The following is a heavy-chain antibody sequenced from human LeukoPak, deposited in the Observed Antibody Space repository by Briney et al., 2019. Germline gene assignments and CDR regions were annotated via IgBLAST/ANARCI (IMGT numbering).Heavy chain of an antibody. CDR2: IHYSGST. J-gene: IGHJ3*02. CDR1: GGSISSSSYY. Sequence: SETLSLTCTVSGGSISSSSYYWGWIRQPPGKGLEWIGSIHYSGSTYYNPSLKSRVTISVDTSKNQFSLKLSSVTAADTAVYYCARQPMITFGGVIAEAFDIWGQGTMVTVSS. V-gene: IGHV4-39*01. D-gene: IGHD3-16*02. CDR3: ARQPMITFGGVIAEAFDI.